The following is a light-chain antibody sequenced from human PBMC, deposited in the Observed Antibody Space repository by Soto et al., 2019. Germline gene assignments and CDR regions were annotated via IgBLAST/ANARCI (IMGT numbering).Light chain of an antibody. V-gene: IGKV3D-15*01. CDR1: QSVTSS. CDR3: QQYHNWPPLT. J-gene: IGKJ4*01. Sequence: EIVMTQSPATLSVSPGERATLSCRASQSVTSSLAWYQQKPGQAPRLLIYAASTRAAGIPARFSGSGSGTEFTLTISSLQSEDFAVYYCQQYHNWPPLTFGGGTKVEIK. CDR2: AAS.